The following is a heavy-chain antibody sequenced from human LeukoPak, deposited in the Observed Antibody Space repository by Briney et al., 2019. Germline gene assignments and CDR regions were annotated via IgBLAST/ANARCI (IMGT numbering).Heavy chain of an antibody. D-gene: IGHD3-10*01. CDR2: INAGNGNT. J-gene: IGHJ5*02. CDR1: GYTFTSYA. CDR3: ARGRITMVRGVIIPWFDP. V-gene: IGHV1-3*01. Sequence: ASVKVSCKASGYTFTSYAMHWVRQAPGQRLEWMGWINAGNGNTKYSQKFQGRVTITRDTSASTAYMELSSLRSEDTAVYYCARGRITMVRGVIIPWFDPWGQGTLVTVSS.